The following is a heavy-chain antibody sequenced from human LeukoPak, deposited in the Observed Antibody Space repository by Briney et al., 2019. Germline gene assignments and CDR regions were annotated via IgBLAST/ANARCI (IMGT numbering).Heavy chain of an antibody. CDR1: GGTFSSYA. J-gene: IGHJ3*02. CDR2: IIPIFGTA. Sequence: SVKVSCKASGGTFSSYAISWVRQAPGQGLEWMGGIIPIFGTANYAQKFQGRVTITADESTSAAYMELSSLRSEDTAVYYCARKYEYAFDIWGQGTMVTVSS. D-gene: IGHD3-3*01. V-gene: IGHV1-69*01. CDR3: ARKYEYAFDI.